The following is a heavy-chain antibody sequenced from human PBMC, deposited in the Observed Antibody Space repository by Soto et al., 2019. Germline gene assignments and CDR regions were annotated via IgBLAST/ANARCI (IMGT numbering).Heavy chain of an antibody. J-gene: IGHJ6*03. Sequence: QVQLVQSGAEVKRPGASVTVSCRSSGDTFNDYYIHWVRQAPGQGLEWMGWINPNGGVTKYAQKFQVWVSMTRDTSIRTVYMQLSRLRSDDTAVYYCVRESGGATATLDYYYFYMDVWGTGTTVTVSS. CDR2: INPNGGVT. CDR1: GDTFNDYY. D-gene: IGHD5-12*01. CDR3: VRESGGATATLDYYYFYMDV. V-gene: IGHV1-2*04.